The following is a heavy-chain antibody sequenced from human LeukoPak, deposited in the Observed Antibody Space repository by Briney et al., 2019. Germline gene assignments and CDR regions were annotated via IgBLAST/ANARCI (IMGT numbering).Heavy chain of an antibody. Sequence: PSETLSLTCTVSGGSITGYYWSWIRQPPGKGLEWIGYIYNSGSTNYNPSLKSRVTISVDTSKNQFSLKLTSVTTADTAVYYYARGIQPGIVVAGKGYLNYWGQGTLVTVSS. CDR2: IYNSGST. CDR1: GGSITGYY. V-gene: IGHV4-59*01. J-gene: IGHJ4*02. D-gene: IGHD6-19*01. CDR3: ARGIQPGIVVAGKGYLNY.